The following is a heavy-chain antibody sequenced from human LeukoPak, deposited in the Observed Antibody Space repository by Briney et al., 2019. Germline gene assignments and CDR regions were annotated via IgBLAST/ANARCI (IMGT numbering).Heavy chain of an antibody. CDR3: ARGSYDSSDFEYFHH. V-gene: IGHV1-2*02. Sequence: ASVKVSCKASGYTFTGNYMRWVRQAPGQGLEWMGWINPNSGGTNYAQKFQGRVTMTRDTSIGTAYMELNRLRSDDTAVYYCARGSYDSSDFEYFHHWGQGTLVTVSS. D-gene: IGHD3-22*01. CDR1: GYTFTGNY. J-gene: IGHJ1*01. CDR2: INPNSGGT.